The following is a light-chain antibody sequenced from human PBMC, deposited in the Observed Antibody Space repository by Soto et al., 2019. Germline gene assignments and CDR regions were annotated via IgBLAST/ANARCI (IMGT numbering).Light chain of an antibody. CDR2: DVS. V-gene: IGLV2-11*01. J-gene: IGLJ1*01. CDR1: SNDVGVYNY. Sequence: QLVLTQPRSVSGSPGQSVSISCTGTSNDVGVYNYVSWYQQHPGKAPKVMIYDVSKRPSGVPDRFSGSKSGNTASLTISGLQSEDEADYYCCSYAGRYTYVFGTGTKVTVL. CDR3: CSYAGRYTYV.